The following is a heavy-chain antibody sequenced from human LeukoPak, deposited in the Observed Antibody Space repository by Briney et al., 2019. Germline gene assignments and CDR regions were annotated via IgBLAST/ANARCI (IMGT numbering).Heavy chain of an antibody. D-gene: IGHD1-26*01. CDR2: ISTSSNSI. CDR3: AKSPSGRSRISRFDY. J-gene: IGHJ4*02. V-gene: IGHV3-21*01. Sequence: GGSLRLSCAASGLTFTGFTMNWVRQAPGKGLEWVSSISTSSNSIYYADSVKGRFTISRDNSKNTLSLQMNSLRAEDTAVYYCAKSPSGRSRISRFDYWGQGILVTVSS. CDR1: GLTFTGFT.